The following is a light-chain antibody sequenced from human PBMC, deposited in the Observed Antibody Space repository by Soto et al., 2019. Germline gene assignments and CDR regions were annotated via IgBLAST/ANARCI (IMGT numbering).Light chain of an antibody. Sequence: DIQMTQSPSSLSASVGDRVTITCRASQSIGSYLNWYQQKPGKAPNLLIHGGSILQSGVPPRFSGGGGGTDFTLTISSLQPEDFASYYCQQSYSTLPITFGQGTRLEIK. CDR1: QSIGSY. CDR3: QQSYSTLPIT. V-gene: IGKV1-39*01. CDR2: GGS. J-gene: IGKJ5*01.